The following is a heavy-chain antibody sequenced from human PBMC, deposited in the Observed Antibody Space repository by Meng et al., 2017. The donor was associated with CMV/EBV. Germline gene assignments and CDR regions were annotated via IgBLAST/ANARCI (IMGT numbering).Heavy chain of an antibody. J-gene: IGHJ4*02. CDR3: AEEMGESGYYDFWSGYRWDY. V-gene: IGHV3-23*01. CDR1: GFTFSSYA. D-gene: IGHD3-3*01. Sequence: GESLKISCAASGFTFSSYAMSWVRQAPGKGLEWVSAISGSGGSTYYADSVKGRFTISRDNSKNTLYLQMNSLRAEDTAVYYCAEEMGESGYYDFWSGYRWDYWGQGTLVTVSS. CDR2: ISGSGGST.